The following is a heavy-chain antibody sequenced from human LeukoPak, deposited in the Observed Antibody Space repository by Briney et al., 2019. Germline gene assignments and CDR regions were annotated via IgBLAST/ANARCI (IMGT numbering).Heavy chain of an antibody. D-gene: IGHD3-22*01. CDR1: GFTFSSYW. CDR3: ARSDRKYYFESSGYFSSDY. J-gene: IGHJ4*02. V-gene: IGHV3-74*01. Sequence: GGSLRLSCAASGFTFSSYWMHWVRQAPGKGLVWVSRINSDGSSTSYADSVKGRFTISRDNAKNTLYLQMNSLRAEETAVYYCARSDRKYYFESSGYFSSDYWGQGTLVTVSS. CDR2: INSDGSST.